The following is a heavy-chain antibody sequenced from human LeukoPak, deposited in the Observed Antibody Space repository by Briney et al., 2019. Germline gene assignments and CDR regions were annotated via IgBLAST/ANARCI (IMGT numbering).Heavy chain of an antibody. CDR2: INHSGST. J-gene: IGHJ4*02. D-gene: IGHD3-22*01. V-gene: IGHV4-34*01. CDR3: ARNGGDYYDSSGYYFVFDY. Sequence: PSETPSLTCAVYGGSFSGYYWSWIRQPPGKGLEWIGEINHSGSTNYNPSLKSRVTISVDTSKNQFSLKLSSVTAADTAVYYCARNGGDYYDSSGYYFVFDYWGQGTLVTVSS. CDR1: GGSFSGYY.